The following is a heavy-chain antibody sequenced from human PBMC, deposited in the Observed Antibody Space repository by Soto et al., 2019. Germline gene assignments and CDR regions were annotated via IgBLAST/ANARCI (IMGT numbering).Heavy chain of an antibody. J-gene: IGHJ6*02. D-gene: IGHD1-26*01. CDR2: IYSGGST. CDR3: ARHVRVGAVKNYYGMDV. V-gene: IGHV3-66*04. CDR1: GFTVSSNY. Sequence: GGSLRLSCAASGFTVSSNYMSGVRQAPGKGLEWVSVIYSGGSTYYADSVKGRFTISRDNSKNTLYLQMNSLRAEDTAVYYCARHVRVGAVKNYYGMDVWGQGTTVTVSS.